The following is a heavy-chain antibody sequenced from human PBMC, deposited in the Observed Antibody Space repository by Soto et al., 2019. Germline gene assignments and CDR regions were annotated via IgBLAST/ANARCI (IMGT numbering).Heavy chain of an antibody. D-gene: IGHD2-21*01. CDR2: ISGSGGST. V-gene: IGHV3-23*01. Sequence: VQLLESGGGLVQPGGSLSLSCAASGFTFSSYAMGWVRQAPGKGLEWVSAISGSGGSTYYADSVKGRFTISGDNSTHTLYMQINGLRAEDTAVYYCSKDLNSGWRPDCVFDYWGKGTLVTVSS. CDR1: GFTFSSYA. J-gene: IGHJ4*02. CDR3: SKDLNSGWRPDCVFDY.